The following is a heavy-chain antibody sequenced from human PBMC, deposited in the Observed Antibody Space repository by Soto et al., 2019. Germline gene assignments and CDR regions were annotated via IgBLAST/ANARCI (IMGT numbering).Heavy chain of an antibody. D-gene: IGHD3-3*01. Sequence: SVKVSCKASGGTFSSYAISWVRQAPGQGLEWMGGIIPIFGTANYAQKFQGRVTITADESTSTAYMELSSLRSEDTAVYYCARDISPNDFRSGYNWFDSWGQGTLVTVSS. V-gene: IGHV1-69*13. CDR3: ARDISPNDFRSGYNWFDS. CDR1: GGTFSSYA. CDR2: IIPIFGTA. J-gene: IGHJ5*01.